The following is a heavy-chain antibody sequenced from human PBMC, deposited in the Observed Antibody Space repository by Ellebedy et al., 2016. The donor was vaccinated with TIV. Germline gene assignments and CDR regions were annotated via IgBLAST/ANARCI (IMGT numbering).Heavy chain of an antibody. CDR1: GYTFTSYG. D-gene: IGHD6-13*01. CDR2: ISAYNGNT. Sequence: ASVKVSCXASGYTFTSYGISWVRQAPGQGLEWMGWISAYNGNTNYAQKLQGRVTMTTDTSTTTAYMELRSLRSDDTAFYYCARADSSSWYSNWFDPWGQGTLVTVSS. J-gene: IGHJ5*02. V-gene: IGHV1-18*01. CDR3: ARADSSSWYSNWFDP.